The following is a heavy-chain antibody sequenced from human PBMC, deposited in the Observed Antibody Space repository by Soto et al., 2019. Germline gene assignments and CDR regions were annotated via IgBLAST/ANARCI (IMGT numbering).Heavy chain of an antibody. D-gene: IGHD3-3*01. CDR1: GESFSGYY. Sequence: SETLSLTCVVSGESFSGYYRCWIRHPPGIGKEWLGEADHRGTTTYNPSLKHRASISIDSSKNLFFLELTSVTAAASALYFCARYEYGKSLYDVVVWCPGTMVTV. CDR2: ADHRGTT. V-gene: IGHV4-34*01. CDR3: ARYEYGKSLYDVVV. J-gene: IGHJ6*02.